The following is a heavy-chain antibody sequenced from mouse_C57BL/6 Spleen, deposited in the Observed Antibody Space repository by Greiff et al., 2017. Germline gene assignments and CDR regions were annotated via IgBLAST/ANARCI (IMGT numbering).Heavy chain of an antibody. CDR3: ASTGTFAY. D-gene: IGHD4-1*02. Sequence: VKLQESGPELVKPGASVKISCKASGYAFSSSWMNWVKQRPGKGLEWIGRIYPGDGDTNYNGKFKGKATLTADKSSSTAYMQLSSLTSEDSAVYFCASTGTFAYWGQGTLVTVSA. CDR2: IYPGDGDT. J-gene: IGHJ3*01. V-gene: IGHV1-82*01. CDR1: GYAFSSSW.